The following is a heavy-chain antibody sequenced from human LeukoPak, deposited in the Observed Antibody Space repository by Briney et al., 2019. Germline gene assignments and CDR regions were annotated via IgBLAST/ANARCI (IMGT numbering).Heavy chain of an antibody. CDR2: ISSSSSTT. D-gene: IGHD6-13*01. V-gene: IGHV3-48*01. Sequence: PGGSLRLSCAASGFSFSDYNMNWVRQAPGKGLEWVAYISSSSSTTHYADSVTGRFSISRDNAKSSLYLQMNSLRVEDTAVYYCARGGASSSWYGKYNWFDPWGQGTLVTVSS. CDR3: ARGGASSSWYGKYNWFDP. J-gene: IGHJ5*02. CDR1: GFSFSDYN.